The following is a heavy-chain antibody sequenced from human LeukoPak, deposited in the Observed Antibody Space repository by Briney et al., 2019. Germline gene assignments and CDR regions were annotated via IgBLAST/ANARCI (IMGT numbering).Heavy chain of an antibody. CDR1: GFTFSSYA. J-gene: IGHJ4*02. CDR3: AKDRGSQYGSGSYNPIFDY. V-gene: IGHV3-23*01. Sequence: GGSLRLSCAASGFTFSSYAMSWVRQAPGKGLEWGSAISGSGGSTYYADSVKGRFTISRDNSKNTLYLQTNSLRAEDTAVYYCAKDRGSQYGSGSYNPIFDYWGQGTLVTVSS. D-gene: IGHD3-10*01. CDR2: ISGSGGST.